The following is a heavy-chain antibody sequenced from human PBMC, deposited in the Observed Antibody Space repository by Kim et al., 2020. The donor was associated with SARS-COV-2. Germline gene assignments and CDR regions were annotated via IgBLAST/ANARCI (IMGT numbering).Heavy chain of an antibody. CDR1: GYTFTSYA. Sequence: ASVKVSCKASGYTFTSYAMHWVRQAPGQRLEWMGWINAGNGNTKYSEKFQGRVAITRDTSASTAYMELSSLRSEDTAVYYCARGGREIVATGPWGQGTLVTVSS. CDR3: ARGGREIVATGP. J-gene: IGHJ5*02. CDR2: INAGNGNT. V-gene: IGHV1-3*01. D-gene: IGHD5-12*01.